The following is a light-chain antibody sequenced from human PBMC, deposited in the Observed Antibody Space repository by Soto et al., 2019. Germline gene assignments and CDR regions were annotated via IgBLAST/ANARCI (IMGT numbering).Light chain of an antibody. J-gene: IGLJ3*02. V-gene: IGLV1-47*01. CDR1: GSNIGTNY. CDR3: AAWDDSLSGWL. Sequence: QSVLTQPPSASGTPGQRVTISCSGSGSNIGTNYVYWYQHLPGTAPKLLISRSNQRPSGVPDRFSGSKSGTSASLAISGLRSEDEADYYCAAWDDSLSGWLFGGGTKLTVL. CDR2: RSN.